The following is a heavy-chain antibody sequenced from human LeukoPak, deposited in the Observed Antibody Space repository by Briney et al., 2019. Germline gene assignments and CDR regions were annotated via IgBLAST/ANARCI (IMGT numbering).Heavy chain of an antibody. V-gene: IGHV3-9*01. D-gene: IGHD3-22*01. CDR3: AKAPSYYYDSSGNFDY. CDR2: ISWNSGSI. Sequence: GGSLRLSCAASGFTFDDYAMHWVRHAPGKGLEWVSGISWNSGSIGYADSVKGRFTISRDNAKNSLYLQMNSLRAEDTALYYCAKAPSYYYDSSGNFDYWGQGTLVTVSS. J-gene: IGHJ4*02. CDR1: GFTFDDYA.